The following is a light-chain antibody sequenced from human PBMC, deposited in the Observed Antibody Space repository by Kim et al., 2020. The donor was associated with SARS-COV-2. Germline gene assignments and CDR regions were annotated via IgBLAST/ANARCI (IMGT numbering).Light chain of an antibody. CDR1: QSINSW. CDR3: QQYDTYWRT. J-gene: IGKJ1*01. V-gene: IGKV1-5*03. CDR2: KAS. Sequence: ASVGDRVNITCRASQSINSWLAWYQQKAGKVPKLLIYKASTLESGVPSRFSGSGSGIEFTLTISSLQTDDFATYYCQQYDTYWRTFGQGTKVDIK.